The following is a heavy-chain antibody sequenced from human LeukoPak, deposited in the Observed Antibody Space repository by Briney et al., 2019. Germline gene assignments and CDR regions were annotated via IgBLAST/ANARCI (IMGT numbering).Heavy chain of an antibody. CDR3: AGAGNSGGGYWYFDL. V-gene: IGHV1-46*01. CDR2: INPSGGST. Sequence: ASVKLSCKASGYTFTSYYMHWVRQAPGQGLEWMGIINPSGGSTNSARKFKGRFTMTRERSTSTVYMELSILRSEDTAVYSGAGAGNSGGGYWYFDLWGRGTLVTVSS. J-gene: IGHJ2*01. CDR1: GYTFTSYY. D-gene: IGHD3-16*01.